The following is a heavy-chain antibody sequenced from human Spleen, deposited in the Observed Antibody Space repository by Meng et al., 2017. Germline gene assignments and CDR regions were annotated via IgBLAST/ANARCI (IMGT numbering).Heavy chain of an antibody. Sequence: EVQLLELGGGWVQPGGSLRLSCAASGFIFSNYDMGWVRQAPGKRLEWVSAISGSGHSTFYANSVKGRFTIFRDTSKNTLYVQMNSLRVEDAAVYYCAKGRGTVQEVDSWGQGTLVTVSS. CDR1: GFIFSNYD. CDR3: AKGRGTVQEVDS. CDR2: ISGSGHST. J-gene: IGHJ4*02. V-gene: IGHV3-23*01. D-gene: IGHD1-14*01.